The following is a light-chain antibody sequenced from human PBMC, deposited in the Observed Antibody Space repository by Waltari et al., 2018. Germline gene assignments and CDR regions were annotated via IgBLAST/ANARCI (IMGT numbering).Light chain of an antibody. CDR1: QSISSTY. V-gene: IGKV3-20*01. J-gene: IGKJ2*01. Sequence: EIVLTSSPGTLSSSPGERATLSCRASQSISSTYLAWYQQKPGQAPRLLIYGASRRATGIPDRFSGSGSGTDFTLSISRLEPEDFAVYYCQQGGGPLRFTFGQGTKLEIK. CDR2: GAS. CDR3: QQGGGPLRFT.